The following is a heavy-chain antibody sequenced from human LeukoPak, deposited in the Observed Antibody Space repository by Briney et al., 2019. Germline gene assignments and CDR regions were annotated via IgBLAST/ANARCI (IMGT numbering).Heavy chain of an antibody. D-gene: IGHD1-7*01. CDR2: MNPNSGNT. CDR1: GYTFTSYD. V-gene: IGHV1-18*01. Sequence: GASVKVSRKASGYTFTSYDINWVRQATGQGLEWMGWMNPNSGNTNYAQKLQGRVTMTTDTSTSTAYMELRSLRSDDTAVYYCARANSWDYTFDYWGQGTLVTVSS. J-gene: IGHJ4*02. CDR3: ARANSWDYTFDY.